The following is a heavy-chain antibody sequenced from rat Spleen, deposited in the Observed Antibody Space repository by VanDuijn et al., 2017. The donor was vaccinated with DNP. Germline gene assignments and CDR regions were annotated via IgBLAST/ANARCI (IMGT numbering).Heavy chain of an antibody. Sequence: EVQLVESGGGLVQPGRSLKLSCVASGFTFSDYNMAWVRQAPKKGLEWVTTIIFDGSPTYYRDSVKGRFTISRDNAENTLYLQMYSLRSEDMATYYCVRWDYGIYGFDYWGQGVMVTVSS. CDR2: IIFDGSPT. V-gene: IGHV5-7*01. CDR3: VRWDYGIYGFDY. D-gene: IGHD1-11*01. J-gene: IGHJ2*01. CDR1: GFTFSDYN.